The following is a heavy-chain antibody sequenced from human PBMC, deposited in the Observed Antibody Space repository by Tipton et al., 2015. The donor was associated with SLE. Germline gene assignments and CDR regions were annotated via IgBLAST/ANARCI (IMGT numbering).Heavy chain of an antibody. CDR2: IYADGST. J-gene: IGHJ4*02. D-gene: IGHD3-22*01. V-gene: IGHV3-23*03. CDR3: AKGPRYFYESSGYITD. CDR1: GFTFSNYP. Sequence: AVSGFTFSNYPMTWVRQAPGQGLEWVTVIYADGSTYYAHSVEGRFTVSRDSSKDTLALQMNSLRAEDTAVYYCAKGPRYFYESSGYITDWGQGTLVTVSS.